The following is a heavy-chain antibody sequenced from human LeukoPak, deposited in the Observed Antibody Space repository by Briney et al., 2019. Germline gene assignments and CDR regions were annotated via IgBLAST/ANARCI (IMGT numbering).Heavy chain of an antibody. CDR3: ARGGNCSGGSCYSDRGWFDP. J-gene: IGHJ5*02. CDR1: GVSISNYY. CDR2: IYYSGST. Sequence: SETLSLTCTVSGVSISNYYWSWIRQPPGKGLEYIGYIYYSGSTSYNPSLKSRVTISVDMSKNQFSLKLSSVTAADTAVYYCARGGNCSGGSCYSDRGWFDPWGQGTLVTVSS. V-gene: IGHV4-59*01. D-gene: IGHD2-15*01.